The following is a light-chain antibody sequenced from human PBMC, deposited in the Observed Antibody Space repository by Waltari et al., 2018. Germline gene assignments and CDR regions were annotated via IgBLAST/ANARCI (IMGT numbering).Light chain of an antibody. J-gene: IGLJ1*01. CDR1: TLSKQY. CDR3: QLADSTVTYV. V-gene: IGLV3-25*03. CDR2: KDT. Sequence: SHELTQPPSESVSPGQTATITCSGATLSKQYVYWYQHKPGQAPVLLIYKDTERPSGIPDRFSGSSSGTSVTLTISGVQAEDEADYYCQLADSTVTYVFGPGTKVIVL.